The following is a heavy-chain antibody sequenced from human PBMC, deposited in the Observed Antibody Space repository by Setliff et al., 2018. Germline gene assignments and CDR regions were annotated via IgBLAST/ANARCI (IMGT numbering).Heavy chain of an antibody. CDR2: IHYSGTT. J-gene: IGHJ4*02. CDR1: GASINSGTYY. V-gene: IGHV4-39*07. CDR3: ARGGTYRYFDY. Sequence: KPSETLSLTCTVSGASINSGTYYWAWIRQPPGKGLEWIGRIHYSGTTYYNASLKSRVTISVDKSKNQFSLKLSSMTTADTAVYYCARGGTYRYFDYWGQGTLVTVSS.